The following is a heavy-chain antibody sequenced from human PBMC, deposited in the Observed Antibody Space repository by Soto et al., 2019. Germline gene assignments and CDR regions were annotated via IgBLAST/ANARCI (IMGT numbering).Heavy chain of an antibody. CDR3: ATDFNVGAVAGDVFDY. V-gene: IGHV1-24*01. D-gene: IGHD6-19*01. J-gene: IGHJ4*02. CDR2: FDPEDGET. CDR1: GYTLTGLS. Sequence: GASVKVSCKVSGYTLTGLSMHWVRQAPGKGLEWMGGFDPEDGETIYAQKFQGRVTMTEDTSTDTAYMELSSLRSEDTAVYYCATDFNVGAVAGDVFDYWGQGTLVTVSS.